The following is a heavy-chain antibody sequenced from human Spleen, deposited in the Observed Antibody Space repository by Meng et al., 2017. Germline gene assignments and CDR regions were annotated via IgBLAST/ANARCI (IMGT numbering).Heavy chain of an antibody. V-gene: IGHV4-30-2*01. J-gene: IGHJ5*02. CDR3: ASAPYFYDSGGFYYLRWFDP. Sequence: QVQLQESGPGLVKPSQTLSLTCGVSGVSISSGAYSWSWIRQPPGKGLEWIGYIYHSGSIYYNPSLKSRVTMSIDRSKNQFSPMMTSVTAADTAVYYCASAPYFYDSGGFYYLRWFDPWGQGTLVTVSS. D-gene: IGHD3-22*01. CDR1: GVSISSGAYS. CDR2: IYHSGSI.